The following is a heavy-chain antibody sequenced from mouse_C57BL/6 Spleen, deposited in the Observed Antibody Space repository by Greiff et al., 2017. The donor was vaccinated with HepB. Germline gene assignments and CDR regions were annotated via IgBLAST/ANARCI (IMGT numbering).Heavy chain of an antibody. CDR1: GYTFTSYW. CDR2: IYPGNSDT. Sequence: EVQRVESGTVLARPGASVKMSCKTSGYTFTSYWMHWVKQRPGQGLEWIGAIYPGNSDTSYNQKFKGKAKLTAVTSASTAYMELSSLTNEDSAVYYFTRGNYYGITLYFDVWGTGTTVTVSS. CDR3: TRGNYYGITLYFDV. D-gene: IGHD1-1*01. V-gene: IGHV1-5*01. J-gene: IGHJ1*03.